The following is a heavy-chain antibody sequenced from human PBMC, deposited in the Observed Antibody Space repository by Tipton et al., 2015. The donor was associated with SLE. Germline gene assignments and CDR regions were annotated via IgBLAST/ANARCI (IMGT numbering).Heavy chain of an antibody. CDR2: VYYSGST. CDR3: ARGVTFDAFDI. D-gene: IGHD2-21*02. V-gene: IGHV4-59*11. J-gene: IGHJ3*02. CDR1: GGSISSHY. Sequence: TLSLTCTVSGGSISSHYWSWIRQPPGKGLEWIGFVYYSGSTYYNPSLKSRVTISVDTSKNQFPLKLSSVTAADTAVYYCARGVTFDAFDIWGQGTMVTVSS.